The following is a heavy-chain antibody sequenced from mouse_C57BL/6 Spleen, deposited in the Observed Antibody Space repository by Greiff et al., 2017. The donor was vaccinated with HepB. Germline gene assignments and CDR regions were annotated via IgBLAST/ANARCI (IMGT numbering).Heavy chain of an antibody. CDR1: GYTFTDYN. V-gene: IGHV1-18*01. J-gene: IGHJ3*01. Sequence: EVQLQQSGPELVKPGASVKIPCKASGYTFTDYNMDWVKQSHGKSLEWIGDINPNNGGTIYNQKFKGKATLTVDKSSSTADMELRSLTSEDTAVYYCARSDYYGSSYSAYWGQGTLVTVSA. CDR3: ARSDYYGSSYSAY. D-gene: IGHD1-1*01. CDR2: INPNNGGT.